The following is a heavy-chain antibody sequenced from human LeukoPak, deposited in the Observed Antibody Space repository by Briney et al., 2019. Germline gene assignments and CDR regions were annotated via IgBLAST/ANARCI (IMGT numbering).Heavy chain of an antibody. CDR3: ARGFEYYDYVWGGYRRLTSYYFDY. CDR2: IYHSGST. J-gene: IGHJ4*02. CDR1: GGSISSSNW. D-gene: IGHD3-16*02. V-gene: IGHV4-4*02. Sequence: PSGTLSLTCAVSGGSISSSNWWSWVRQPPGKGLEWIGEIYHSGSTNYNPSLKSRVTISVDTSKNQFSLKLSSVTAADTAVYYCARGFEYYDYVWGGYRRLTSYYFDYWGQGTLVTVSS.